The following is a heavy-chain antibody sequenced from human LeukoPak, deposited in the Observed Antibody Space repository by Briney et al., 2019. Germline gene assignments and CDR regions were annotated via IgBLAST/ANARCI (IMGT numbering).Heavy chain of an antibody. Sequence: SETLSLICAVSGGSIGSYYWSWLRQPPGRALEWSGYIYFTGTTNYNPSLKSRVTISVDTSRNQFSLSLTSVTAADTAVYYCAREDPQTRVPEGLDVWGQGTTVTVSS. J-gene: IGHJ6*02. V-gene: IGHV4-59*01. CDR3: AREDPQTRVPEGLDV. CDR1: GGSIGSYY. CDR2: IYFTGTT. D-gene: IGHD4/OR15-4a*01.